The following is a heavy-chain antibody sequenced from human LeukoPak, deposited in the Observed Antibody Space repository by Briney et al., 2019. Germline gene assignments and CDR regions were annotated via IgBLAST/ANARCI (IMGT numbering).Heavy chain of an antibody. D-gene: IGHD3-22*01. Sequence: SETLSLTCGVSGGSVSTIGYSWSWIRQPPGKGLEWIGYIYQSGSTSYNPSLQSRVTISIDKSKNQFPLKLSSVTAADTAVYYCARDSYYDNSGEGAFDIWGQGTLVTVSS. J-gene: IGHJ3*02. CDR2: IYQSGST. CDR1: GGSVSTIGYS. CDR3: ARDSYYDNSGEGAFDI. V-gene: IGHV4-30-2*01.